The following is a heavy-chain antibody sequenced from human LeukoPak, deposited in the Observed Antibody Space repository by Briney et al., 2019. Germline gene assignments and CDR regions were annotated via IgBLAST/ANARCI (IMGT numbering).Heavy chain of an antibody. CDR2: INWDGYRT. Sequence: GWALTLSFPSSLFTFDNHVMHWVRQAPWKGLEWVSGINWDGYRTYYADSVQGRFTISRDNSKNSLYLQINSLRNEDTGLYYCARDGGYSGDHWGLDSWGQGTQVTVSS. V-gene: IGHV3-43D*03. CDR3: ARDGGYSGDHWGLDS. J-gene: IGHJ4*02. D-gene: IGHD5-12*01. CDR1: LFTFDNHV.